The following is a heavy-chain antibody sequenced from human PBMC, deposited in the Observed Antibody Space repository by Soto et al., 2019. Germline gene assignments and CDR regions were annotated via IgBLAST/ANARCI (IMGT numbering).Heavy chain of an antibody. Sequence: SGPTLVNPKQTLILTCAFSGFSLSRKGMSVSWIRQPPGKALEFLALIDWEEEKFSSPSLRTRLTDSKDTSKSQVVLTLTNVDPVDTATYYCTRSTNWNYEYYFDYWGQGTLVTVSS. CDR3: TRSTNWNYEYYFDY. CDR2: IDWEEEK. J-gene: IGHJ4*02. V-gene: IGHV2-70*01. D-gene: IGHD1-7*01. CDR1: GFSLSRKGMS.